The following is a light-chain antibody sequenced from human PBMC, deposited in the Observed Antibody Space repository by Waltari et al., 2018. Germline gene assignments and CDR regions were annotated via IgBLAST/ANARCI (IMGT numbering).Light chain of an antibody. CDR2: DVN. CDR3: SSYAGSYTVL. Sequence: QSALTQPRSVSGSPGQSVTISCTGTRSDVGGYNYVSWYQQHPGKAPELMLFDVNKRPSGVPDRFSGSKSGNTASLTISGLQAEDEADYYCSSYAGSYTVLFGGGTKLTVL. CDR1: RSDVGGYNY. J-gene: IGLJ2*01. V-gene: IGLV2-11*01.